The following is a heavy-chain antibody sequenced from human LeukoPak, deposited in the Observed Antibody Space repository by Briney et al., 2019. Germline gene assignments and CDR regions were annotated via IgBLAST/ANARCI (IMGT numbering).Heavy chain of an antibody. J-gene: IGHJ4*02. CDR1: GFTFSSDS. CDR2: ISGSSSYI. CDR3: ASGDYGDYAIY. Sequence: GGSLRLSCAASGFTFSSDSMNWVRQAPGKGLEWVSSISGSSSYIYYADSVKGRFTISRDNAKNSLYLQMNSLRAEDTAVDYCASGDYGDYAIYWGQGTLVTVSS. V-gene: IGHV3-21*01. D-gene: IGHD4-17*01.